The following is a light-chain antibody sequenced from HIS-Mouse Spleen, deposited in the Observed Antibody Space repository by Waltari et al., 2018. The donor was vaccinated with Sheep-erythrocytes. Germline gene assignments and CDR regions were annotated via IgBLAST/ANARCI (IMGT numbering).Light chain of an antibody. CDR3: CSYAGSYTYV. CDR1: SSDVGGYTY. V-gene: IGLV2-11*01. J-gene: IGLJ1*01. CDR2: DVS. Sequence: QSALTQPRSVSGSPVQSVTISCTGTSSDVGGYTYVSWYQQHPGKAPKLMIYDVSKRPSGVPDRFSGSKSGNTASLTISGLQAEDEADYYCCSYAGSYTYVFGTGTKVTVL.